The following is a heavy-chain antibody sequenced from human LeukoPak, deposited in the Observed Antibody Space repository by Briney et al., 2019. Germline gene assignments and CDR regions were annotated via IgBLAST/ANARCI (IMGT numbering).Heavy chain of an antibody. V-gene: IGHV3-23*01. CDR2: ISGSGGST. D-gene: IGHD3-3*01. CDR3: ARAKEWLFDLMDY. Sequence: GGSLRLSCAASEFTFSSYGMSWVRQAPGKGLEWVSAISGSGGSTYYADSVRGQFTISRDNSKNTLYLQMNSLGAEDTAVYYCARAKEWLFDLMDYWGQGTLVTVSS. CDR1: EFTFSSYG. J-gene: IGHJ4*02.